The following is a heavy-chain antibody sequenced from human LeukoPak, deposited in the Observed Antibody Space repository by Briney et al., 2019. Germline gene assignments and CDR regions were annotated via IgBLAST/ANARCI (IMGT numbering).Heavy chain of an antibody. CDR1: GFTFSSYG. Sequence: GGALRLSCAASGFTFSSYGMHWVRQAPGKGVEGVAVISYDGSNKYYADSVKGRFTISRDNSKNTLYLQMNSLRAEDTAVYYCAKVKQQLVYYYYGMDVWGQGTTVTVSS. CDR2: ISYDGSNK. V-gene: IGHV3-30*18. CDR3: AKVKQQLVYYYYGMDV. J-gene: IGHJ6*02. D-gene: IGHD6-13*01.